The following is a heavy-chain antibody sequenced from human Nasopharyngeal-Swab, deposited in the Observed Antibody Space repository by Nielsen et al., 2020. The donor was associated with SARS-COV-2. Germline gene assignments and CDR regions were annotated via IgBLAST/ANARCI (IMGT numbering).Heavy chain of an antibody. CDR1: GLAFSQYW. D-gene: IGHD2-15*01. CDR3: VTKTSGAIKAPAY. Sequence: ESLKISCVGSGLAFSQYWLGWVRQAPGQGPEWVANIEKEGSAQYYLDSVKGRFTISRDNAKNSVSLQMDSLRADDTAVYFCVTKTSGAIKAPAYWGQGTRVTVSS. CDR2: IEKEGSAQ. V-gene: IGHV3-7*03. J-gene: IGHJ4*02.